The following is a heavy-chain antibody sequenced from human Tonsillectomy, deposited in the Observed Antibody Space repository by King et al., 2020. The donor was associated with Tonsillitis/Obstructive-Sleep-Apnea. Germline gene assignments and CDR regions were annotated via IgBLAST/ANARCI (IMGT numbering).Heavy chain of an antibody. J-gene: IGHJ3*01. CDR2: ISAGGGAS. CDR1: GFTFNSYV. D-gene: IGHD4-17*01. V-gene: IGHV3-23*04. CDR3: AKSDYGAFDV. Sequence: VQLVESGGGLVQPGGSLRLSCAASGFTFNSYVMNWVRQAPGKGLEWVSAISAGGGASYIADSVKGRLTISRDNSKNTLYLQMNSLRADDTAVYYCAKSDYGAFDVWGQGTMVTGSS.